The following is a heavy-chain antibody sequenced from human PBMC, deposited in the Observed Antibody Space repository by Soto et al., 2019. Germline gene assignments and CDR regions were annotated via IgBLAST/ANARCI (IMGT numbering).Heavy chain of an antibody. J-gene: IGHJ4*02. CDR3: AKARIVATRAVFDY. V-gene: IGHV3-23*01. D-gene: IGHD5-12*01. CDR2: ISGSGGST. Sequence: EVQLLESGGGLVQPGGSLRLSCAASGFTFSSYAMSWVRQAPGKGLEWVSAISGSGGSTYYADSVKGRVTISRDNSKNTRYLQMNSLRDEDTAVYYCAKARIVATRAVFDYWGQGTLVTVSS. CDR1: GFTFSSYA.